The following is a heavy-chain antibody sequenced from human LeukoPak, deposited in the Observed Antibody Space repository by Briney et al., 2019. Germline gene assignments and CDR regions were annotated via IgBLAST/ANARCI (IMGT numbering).Heavy chain of an antibody. Sequence: GGSLRLSCAASGFTFSSYAMSWVRQAPGKGLEWVSVISSGRSTYYADSVKGRFTISRDNSKNTLYLQMNSLRAEDTAVYYCAREAVDTAMVGYYYYYYMDVWGKGTTVTISS. V-gene: IGHV3-23*01. CDR2: ISSGRST. D-gene: IGHD5-18*01. J-gene: IGHJ6*03. CDR1: GFTFSSYA. CDR3: AREAVDTAMVGYYYYYYMDV.